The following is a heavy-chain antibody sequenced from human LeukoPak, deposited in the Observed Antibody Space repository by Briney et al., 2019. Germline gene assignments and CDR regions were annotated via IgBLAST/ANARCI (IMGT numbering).Heavy chain of an antibody. Sequence: PGESLKISCKGSGYTFSSYWIGWVRQMPGKGLEWMGIIYPGDSDTRYSPSFQGQVTISADKSISTAYLQWNSLQASDTAMFYCARAWAAGSGSFYPLDYWGQGTLVTVSS. J-gene: IGHJ4*02. CDR3: ARAWAAGSGSFYPLDY. CDR1: GYTFSSYW. D-gene: IGHD3-10*01. V-gene: IGHV5-51*01. CDR2: IYPGDSDT.